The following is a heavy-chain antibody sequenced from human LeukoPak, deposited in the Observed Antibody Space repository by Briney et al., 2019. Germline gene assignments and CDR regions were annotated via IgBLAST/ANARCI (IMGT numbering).Heavy chain of an antibody. CDR1: GFSFSDYA. Sequence: GGSLRLSCAASGFSFSDYAMAWVRQAPGKGLQWVSDITGSGTRTDHADSVRGRFIISRDNSKNELYLQMNSLRVEDTAIYFCAKDRYCSGGLCYADAFDVWAQGIMVTVSS. D-gene: IGHD6-19*01. CDR3: AKDRYCSGGLCYADAFDV. J-gene: IGHJ3*01. V-gene: IGHV3-23*01. CDR2: ITGSGTRT.